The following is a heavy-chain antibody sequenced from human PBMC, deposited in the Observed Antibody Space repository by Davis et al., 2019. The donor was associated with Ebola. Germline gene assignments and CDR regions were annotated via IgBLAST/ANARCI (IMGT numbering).Heavy chain of an antibody. Sequence: GESLKISCAASGFTFSNYVMHWVRQAPGKGLEWVAVISYDGSNKYYADSVKGRFTISRDNSKNTLYLQMNSLRAEDTAVYYCAKDLGGGQRGWPRSAFDYWGQGTLVTVSS. V-gene: IGHV3-30*18. D-gene: IGHD2-15*01. J-gene: IGHJ4*02. CDR2: ISYDGSNK. CDR1: GFTFSNYV. CDR3: AKDLGGGQRGWPRSAFDY.